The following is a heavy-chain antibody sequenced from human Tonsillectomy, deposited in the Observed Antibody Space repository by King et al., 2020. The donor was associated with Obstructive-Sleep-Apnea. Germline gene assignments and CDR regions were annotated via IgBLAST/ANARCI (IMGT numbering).Heavy chain of an antibody. CDR3: TTERGGWELHFEF. Sequence: VQLVESGGGVVQPGRSLRLSCVASGFAFRDYAMHWVRQAPGKGLEWVAVTSFDGSQKNSADSVKGRFTISRDNSENTLYLQMNSLRPEDTAGYYCTTERGGWELHFEFWGQGTLVTVSS. CDR2: TSFDGSQK. CDR1: GFAFRDYA. J-gene: IGHJ4*02. V-gene: IGHV3-30*03. D-gene: IGHD2-15*01.